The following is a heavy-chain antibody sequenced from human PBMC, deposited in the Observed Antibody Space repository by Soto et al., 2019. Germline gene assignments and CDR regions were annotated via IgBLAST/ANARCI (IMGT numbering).Heavy chain of an antibody. J-gene: IGHJ4*02. CDR1: GFTFINYA. Sequence: PGGSLRLSCAASGFTFINYAMTWVRQAPGKGLGWVSSISGSGDNTYYADSVKGRFTISRDNSRNTLYVQMNSLRAEDTAVYYCAKVKTWTYLDFWGQGSLVTVSS. D-gene: IGHD5-12*01. CDR2: ISGSGDNT. V-gene: IGHV3-23*01. CDR3: AKVKTWTYLDF.